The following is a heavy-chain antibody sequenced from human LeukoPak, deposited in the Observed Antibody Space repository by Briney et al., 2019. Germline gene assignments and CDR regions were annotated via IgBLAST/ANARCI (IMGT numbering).Heavy chain of an antibody. D-gene: IGHD6-6*01. Sequence: GGSLRLSCAASGFTFSSYWMHWVRQAPGKGLVWVSRINSDGSSTSHADSVKGRFTISRDNAKNTLYLQRNSLRAEDTAVYYCAREGAARPRPTQPRQMYYFDYWGQGTLVTVSS. CDR2: INSDGSST. V-gene: IGHV3-74*01. J-gene: IGHJ4*02. CDR1: GFTFSSYW. CDR3: AREGAARPRPTQPRQMYYFDY.